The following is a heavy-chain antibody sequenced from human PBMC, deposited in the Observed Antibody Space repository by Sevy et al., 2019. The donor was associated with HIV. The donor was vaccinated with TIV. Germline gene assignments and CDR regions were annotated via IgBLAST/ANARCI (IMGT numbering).Heavy chain of an antibody. V-gene: IGHV3-30-3*01. CDR2: ISYDGSNK. CDR3: ARFQSITMVRGVIITDDAFDI. CDR1: GFTFSSYA. D-gene: IGHD3-10*01. J-gene: IGHJ3*02. Sequence: GGFLRLSCAASGFTFSSYAMHWVRQAPGKGLEWVAVISYDGSNKYYADSVKGRFTISRDNSKNTLYLQMNSLRAEDTAVYYCARFQSITMVRGVIITDDAFDIWGQGTMVTVSS.